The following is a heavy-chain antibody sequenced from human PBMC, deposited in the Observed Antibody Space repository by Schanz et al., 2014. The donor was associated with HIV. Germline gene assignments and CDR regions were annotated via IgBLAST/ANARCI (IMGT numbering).Heavy chain of an antibody. J-gene: IGHJ4*02. CDR1: GFIFSSYG. Sequence: QVQLVDSGGGVVQPGRSLRLSCAASGFIFSSYGMHWVRQAPGKGLEWVALIWYDGSSKYYADSVKGRFTISRDNSKNPLYLQMNSLRAEDTAVYYCAKEEQQLGGVGGYHFDYWGQGTLVTVSS. CDR3: AKEEQQLGGVGGYHFDY. CDR2: IWYDGSSK. D-gene: IGHD6-13*01. V-gene: IGHV3-33*06.